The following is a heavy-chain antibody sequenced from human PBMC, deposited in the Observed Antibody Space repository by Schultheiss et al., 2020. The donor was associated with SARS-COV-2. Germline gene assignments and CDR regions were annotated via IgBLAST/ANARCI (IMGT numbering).Heavy chain of an antibody. J-gene: IGHJ2*01. V-gene: IGHV1-18*01. D-gene: IGHD2-2*01. CDR1: GYTFTSYG. Sequence: ASVKVSCKASGYTFTSYGISWVRQAPGQGLEWMGWISAYNGNTNYAQKLQGRVTMTTDTSTSTAYMELRSLRSDDTAVYYCARPSQPFAEGLYFDLWGRGTLVTVSS. CDR3: ARPSQPFAEGLYFDL. CDR2: ISAYNGNT.